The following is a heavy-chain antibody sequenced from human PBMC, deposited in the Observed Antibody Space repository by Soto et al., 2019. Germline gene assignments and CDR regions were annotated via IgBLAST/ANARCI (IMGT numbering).Heavy chain of an antibody. Sequence: GGSLRLSCAASGFTFSSYGMHWVRQAPGKGLEWVAVISYDGSNKYYADSVKGRFTISRDNSKNTLYLQMNSLRAEDTAVYYCAKDLLYGDPRAYYYYYGMDVWGQGPTGTV. V-gene: IGHV3-30*18. CDR2: ISYDGSNK. CDR1: GFTFSSYG. CDR3: AKDLLYGDPRAYYYYYGMDV. J-gene: IGHJ6*02. D-gene: IGHD4-17*01.